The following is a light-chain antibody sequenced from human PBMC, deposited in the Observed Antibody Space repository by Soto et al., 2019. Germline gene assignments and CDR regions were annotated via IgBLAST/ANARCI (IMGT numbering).Light chain of an antibody. CDR3: SSYTSSTSYV. J-gene: IGLJ1*01. Sequence: QSVLTQPASVSGSPGQSITISCTGTSSDIGGYNYVSWYQQHPGKAPEYMIYDVSNRPSGVSNRFSGSKSGNTASLTISGLQAGDEADYYCSSYTSSTSYVFGTGTKVTVL. CDR1: SSDIGGYNY. CDR2: DVS. V-gene: IGLV2-14*01.